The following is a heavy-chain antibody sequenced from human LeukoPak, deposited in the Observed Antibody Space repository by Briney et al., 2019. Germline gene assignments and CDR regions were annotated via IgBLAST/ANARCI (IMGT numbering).Heavy chain of an antibody. CDR3: ARAMIVAHDAFDI. CDR1: GFTFSSYW. V-gene: IGHV3-7*03. CDR2: IKQDGSEK. Sequence: GGSLRLSCAASGFTFSSYWMSWVRQAPGKGLEWVANIKQDGSEKYYVDSVKGRFTISRDNAKNSLYLQMNSLRAEDTAVYYCARAMIVAHDAFDIWGQGTMVTVSP. J-gene: IGHJ3*02. D-gene: IGHD3-22*01.